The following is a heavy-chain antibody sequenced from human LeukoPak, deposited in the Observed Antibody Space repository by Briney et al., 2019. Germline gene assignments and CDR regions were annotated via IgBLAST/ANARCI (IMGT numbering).Heavy chain of an antibody. CDR1: GFTFSRYS. CDR3: ARSTGSYYS. J-gene: IGHJ4*02. V-gene: IGHV3-48*01. Sequence: GGSLRPSCAASGFTFSRYSMNWVRQAPGKGLEWVSYIRDNSDTIYYADSVKGRFTISRDNAKNSLYLQMDSLRAEDTAVYYCARSTGSYYSWGQGTLVTVSS. CDR2: IRDNSDTI. D-gene: IGHD1-26*01.